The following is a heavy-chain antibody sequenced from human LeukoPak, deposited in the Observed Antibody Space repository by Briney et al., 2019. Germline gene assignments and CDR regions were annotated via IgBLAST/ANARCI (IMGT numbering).Heavy chain of an antibody. CDR2: IYVSGTT. V-gene: IGHV4-4*07. D-gene: IGHD3-22*01. J-gene: IGHJ4*02. CDR1: GGSISSYY. Sequence: SETLSLTCTVSGGSISSYYWSWIRQPAGKGLEWIGRIYVSGTTNYSPSLKSRVTLSVDTSKDQFSLKLRSVTAADTAVYYCARMQYYDSSGYYYFEYWGQGTLVTVSS. CDR3: ARMQYYDSSGYYYFEY.